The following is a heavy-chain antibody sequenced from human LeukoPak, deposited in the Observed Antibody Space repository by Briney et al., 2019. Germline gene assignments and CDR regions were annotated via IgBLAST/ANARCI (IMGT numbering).Heavy chain of an antibody. J-gene: IGHJ1*01. V-gene: IGHV1-2*02. Sequence: ASVKVSCKASGYTFTCYYIHWVRQAPGQGLEWMGWINPNSGGTNYIQKFQGRVTMTRDTSISTAYMELSRLGSDDTAVYYCARSTTPNENEYFEHWGQGTLVTVSS. CDR3: ARSTTPNENEYFEH. CDR2: INPNSGGT. CDR1: GYTFTCYY. D-gene: IGHD2/OR15-2a*01.